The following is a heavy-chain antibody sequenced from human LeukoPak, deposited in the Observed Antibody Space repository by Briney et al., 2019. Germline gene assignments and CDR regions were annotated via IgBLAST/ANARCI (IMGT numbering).Heavy chain of an antibody. J-gene: IGHJ6*02. CDR2: IIPIFGTA. D-gene: IGHD3-22*01. CDR1: GGTFTSYA. V-gene: IGHV1-69*13. Sequence: SVKVSCKASGGTFTSYAISWVRQAPGQGLEWMGGIIPIFGTANYAQKFQGRVTITADESTSTAYMDLSSLRSEDTAVYYCARGGTMSRYYYYGMDVWGQGTTVTVSS. CDR3: ARGGTMSRYYYYGMDV.